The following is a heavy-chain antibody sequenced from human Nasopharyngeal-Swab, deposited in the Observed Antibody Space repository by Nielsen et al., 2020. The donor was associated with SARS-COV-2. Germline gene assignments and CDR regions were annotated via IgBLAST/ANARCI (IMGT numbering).Heavy chain of an antibody. V-gene: IGHV1-69*06. CDR3: ARDYYDSSGYYYPRY. J-gene: IGHJ4*02. CDR1: GYTFTSYG. D-gene: IGHD3-22*01. CDR2: IIPIFGTA. Sequence: SVKVSCKASGYTFTSYGISWVRQAPGQGLEWMGGIIPIFGTANYAQKFQGRVTITADKSTSTAYMELSSLRSEDTAVYYCARDYYDSSGYYYPRYWGQGTLVTVSS.